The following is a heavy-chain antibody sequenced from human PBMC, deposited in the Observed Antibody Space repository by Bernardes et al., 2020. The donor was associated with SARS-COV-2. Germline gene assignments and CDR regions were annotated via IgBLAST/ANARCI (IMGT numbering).Heavy chain of an antibody. CDR3: ASVFWDYYDSSGPVSPFDN. CDR2: THYFGNT. J-gene: IGHJ4*02. Sequence: SETLSLTCTVSGGSIRNHYWGWIRQSPGKGLEWIGSTHYFGNTYYNPSLKSRVTISIDTSKNQVSLKLSSVTAADTALYFCASVFWDYYDSSGPVSPFDNWGQGTLVTVSS. CDR1: GGSIRNHY. V-gene: IGHV4-39*01. D-gene: IGHD3-22*01.